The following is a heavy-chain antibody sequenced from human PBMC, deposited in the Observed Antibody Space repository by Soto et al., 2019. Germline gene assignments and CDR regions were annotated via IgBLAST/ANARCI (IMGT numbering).Heavy chain of an antibody. CDR3: ARVYPYDILTGCYFDY. Sequence: SETLSLTCTVSGGSISSYYWSWIRQPPGKGLEWIGYIYYSGSTNYNPSLKSRVTISVDTSKNQFSLKLSSVTAADTAVYYCARVYPYDILTGCYFDYWGQGTLVTVSS. D-gene: IGHD3-9*01. V-gene: IGHV4-59*01. J-gene: IGHJ4*02. CDR2: IYYSGST. CDR1: GGSISSYY.